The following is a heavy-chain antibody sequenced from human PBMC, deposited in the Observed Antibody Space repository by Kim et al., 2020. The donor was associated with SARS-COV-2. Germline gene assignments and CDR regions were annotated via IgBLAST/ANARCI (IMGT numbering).Heavy chain of an antibody. D-gene: IGHD4-4*01. Sequence: YNPSLKSRVTISVDTSKNQFSLKLSSVTAADTAVYYCARDTKTVRAFDYWGQGTLVTVSS. J-gene: IGHJ4*02. CDR3: ARDTKTVRAFDY. V-gene: IGHV4-59*01.